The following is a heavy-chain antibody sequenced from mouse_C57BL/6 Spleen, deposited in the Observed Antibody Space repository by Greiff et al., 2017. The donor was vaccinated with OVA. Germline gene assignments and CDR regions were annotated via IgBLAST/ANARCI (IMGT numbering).Heavy chain of an antibody. V-gene: IGHV1-76*01. Sequence: QVQLKESGAELVRPGASVKLSCKASGYTFTDYYINWVKQRPGQGLEWIARIYPGSGNTYYNEKFKGKATLTAEKSSSTAYMQLSSLTSEDSAVYVCAREGDYGSRFADWGQGTLVTVSA. CDR3: AREGDYGSRFAD. CDR1: GYTFTDYY. D-gene: IGHD1-1*01. J-gene: IGHJ3*01. CDR2: IYPGSGNT.